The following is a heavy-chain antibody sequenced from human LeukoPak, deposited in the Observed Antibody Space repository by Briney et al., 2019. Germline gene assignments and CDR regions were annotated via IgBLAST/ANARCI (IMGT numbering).Heavy chain of an antibody. CDR3: ARIQLGYCSSTSCYNLPGVRFDP. D-gene: IGHD2-2*02. CDR2: INHSGST. CDR1: GGSISSYY. Sequence: SETLSLTCTVSGGSISSYYWSWIRQPPGKGLEWIGEINHSGSTNYNPSLKSRVTISVDTSKNQFSLKLSSVTAADTAVYYCARIQLGYCSSTSCYNLPGVRFDPWGQGTLVTVSS. V-gene: IGHV4-34*01. J-gene: IGHJ5*02.